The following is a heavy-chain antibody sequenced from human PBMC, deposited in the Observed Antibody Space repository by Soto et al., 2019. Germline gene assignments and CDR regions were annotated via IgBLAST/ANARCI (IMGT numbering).Heavy chain of an antibody. D-gene: IGHD2-15*01. V-gene: IGHV1-69*02. Sequence: SVKVSCKASGGTFSSYTISWVRQAPGQGLEWMGRIIPILGIANYAQKFQGRVTITADKSTSTAYMELSSLRSEDTAEYYCTRVGCSGGSCYSEIYFYYLGQGTLVTVSS. CDR1: GGTFSSYT. CDR2: IIPILGIA. CDR3: TRVGCSGGSCYSEIYFYY. J-gene: IGHJ4*03.